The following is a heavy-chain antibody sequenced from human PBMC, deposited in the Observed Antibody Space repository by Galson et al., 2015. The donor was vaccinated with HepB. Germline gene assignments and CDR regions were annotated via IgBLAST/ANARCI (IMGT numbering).Heavy chain of an antibody. CDR1: GGSISSYY. CDR3: ARGTTVTTGFDY. Sequence: SETLSLTCTVSGGSISSYYWSWIRQPPGKGLEWIGYIYYSGSTNYSPSLTSRATISVDTSKNQFSLNLSSVTAADTAVYYCARGTTVTTGFDYWGQGTLVTVSS. V-gene: IGHV4-59*01. D-gene: IGHD4-17*01. CDR2: IYYSGST. J-gene: IGHJ4*02.